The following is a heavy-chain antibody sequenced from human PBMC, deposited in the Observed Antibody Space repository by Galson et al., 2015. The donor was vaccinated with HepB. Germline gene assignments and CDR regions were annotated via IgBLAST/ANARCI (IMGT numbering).Heavy chain of an antibody. Sequence: SLRLSCAASGLTFYNAWMNWVRQAPGKGLEWVGRIKRINDGGTIDYAAAVKGRFTISRDDSKSTVYLQMNSLKTEDTGLYYCTTEGYKWNYGDCWGQGTLVIVSS. D-gene: IGHD1-7*01. CDR1: GLTFYNAW. CDR3: TTEGYKWNYGDC. V-gene: IGHV3-15*07. J-gene: IGHJ4*02. CDR2: IKRINDGGTI.